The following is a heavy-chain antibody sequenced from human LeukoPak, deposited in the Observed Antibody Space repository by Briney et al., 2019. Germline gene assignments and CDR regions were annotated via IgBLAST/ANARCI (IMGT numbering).Heavy chain of an antibody. CDR1: GGSISSYY. CDR2: IYYSGST. CDR3: ARWGVGYGDYAE. Sequence: SETLSLTCTVSGGSISSYYWGWIRQPPGKGLEWIGSIYYSGSTYYNPSLKSRVTISVDTSKNQFSLKLSSVTAADTAVYYCARWGVGYGDYAEWGQGTLVTVSS. V-gene: IGHV4-39*07. D-gene: IGHD4-17*01. J-gene: IGHJ4*02.